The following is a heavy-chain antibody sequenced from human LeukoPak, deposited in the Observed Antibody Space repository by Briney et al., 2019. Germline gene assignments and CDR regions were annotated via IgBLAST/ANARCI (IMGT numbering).Heavy chain of an antibody. D-gene: IGHD1-26*01. Sequence: SETLSLTRTVSGGSVSSGSYYWSWIRQPPGKGLEWIGYIYYSGSTNYNPSLKSRVTISVDTSKNQFSLKLSSVTAADTAVYYCARDRGSYYFDYWGQGTLVTVSS. CDR1: GGSVSSGSYY. CDR2: IYYSGST. CDR3: ARDRGSYYFDY. J-gene: IGHJ4*02. V-gene: IGHV4-61*01.